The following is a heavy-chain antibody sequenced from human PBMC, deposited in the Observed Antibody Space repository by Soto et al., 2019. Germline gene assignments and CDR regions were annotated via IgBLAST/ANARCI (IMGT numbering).Heavy chain of an antibody. J-gene: IGHJ4*02. CDR3: ATMTKADIGGLRFDY. CDR2: ISAYNGNT. CDR1: GYTFTSYG. V-gene: IGHV1-18*01. D-gene: IGHD4-17*01. Sequence: QVQLVQSGAEVKKPGASVKVSCKASGYTFTSYGISWARQAPGQGLEWMGWISAYNGNTNYAQKLQGRVTMTTDTSTSTAYMELRSLRSDDTAVYYCATMTKADIGGLRFDYWGQGTLVTVSS.